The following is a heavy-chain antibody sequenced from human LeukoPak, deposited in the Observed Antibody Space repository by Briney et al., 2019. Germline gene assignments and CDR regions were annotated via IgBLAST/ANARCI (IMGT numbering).Heavy chain of an antibody. V-gene: IGHV4-59*01. J-gene: IGHJ3*02. CDR1: GGSISSDY. D-gene: IGHD4-17*01. CDR3: VRRPRFDAFDI. Sequence: SETLSLTCTVSGGSISSDYWSWIRQPPGKGLEWIGYIYYSGSTNYNPSLKSRVTISVDTSKNQFSLKLSSVNAADTAVYYCVRRPRFDAFDIWGQGTMVTVSS. CDR2: IYYSGST.